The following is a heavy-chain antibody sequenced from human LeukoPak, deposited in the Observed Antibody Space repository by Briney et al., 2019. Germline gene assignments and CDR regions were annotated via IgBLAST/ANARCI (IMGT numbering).Heavy chain of an antibody. CDR1: GGSISSGGYY. V-gene: IGHV4-30-2*01. CDR2: IYHSGST. J-gene: IGHJ6*03. Sequence: SETLSLTCTVSGGSISSGGYYWSWIRQPPGKGLEWIGYIYHSGSTYYNPSLKSRVTISVDRSKNQFSLKLSSVTAADTAVYYCARGTYDSPTPYYYYYYMDVWGKGTTVTVSS. D-gene: IGHD3-3*01. CDR3: ARGTYDSPTPYYYYYYMDV.